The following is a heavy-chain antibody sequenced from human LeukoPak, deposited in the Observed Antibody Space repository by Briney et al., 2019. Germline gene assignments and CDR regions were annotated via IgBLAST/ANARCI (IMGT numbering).Heavy chain of an antibody. CDR3: AREEDYEHAFDI. CDR2: IWYDGSNK. V-gene: IGHV3-33*01. Sequence: PGGSLRLSCAASGFTFSSYGMHRVRQAPGKGLEWVAVIWYDGSNKYYADSVKGRFTISRDNSKNTLYLQMNSLRAEDTAVYYCAREEDYEHAFDIWGQGTMVTVSS. CDR1: GFTFSSYG. D-gene: IGHD3-22*01. J-gene: IGHJ3*02.